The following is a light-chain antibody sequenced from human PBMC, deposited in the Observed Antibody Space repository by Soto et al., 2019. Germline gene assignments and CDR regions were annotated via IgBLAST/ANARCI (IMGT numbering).Light chain of an antibody. Sequence: EIVMTQSPGTLSVSPGEGVTLSCRASRSIHTKLAWYQHRPGQAPRLLVYDASTRATAIPARFSGSGSGTQFTLNISCLQSEDFAVYCCQQYSTWPLTFGPGTKVDIK. CDR1: RSIHTK. V-gene: IGKV3-15*01. CDR2: DAS. J-gene: IGKJ3*01. CDR3: QQYSTWPLT.